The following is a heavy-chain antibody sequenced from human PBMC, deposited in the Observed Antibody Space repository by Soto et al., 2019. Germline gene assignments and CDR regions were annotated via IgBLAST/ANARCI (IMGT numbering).Heavy chain of an antibody. CDR2: IYYSGST. V-gene: IGHV4-39*01. Sequence: QLQLQESGPGLVKPSETLSLTCTVTGDSFSRCTYYWGWIRQPPGKGLEWIGSIYYSGSTYYNPSLGSQVPISINTSKKQFSLKLRSVTAADTAVYYCARQNHPPGFFPFYYYYMDVWGKGTTVTVSS. J-gene: IGHJ6*03. CDR3: ARQNHPPGFFPFYYYYMDV. CDR1: GDSFSRCTYY. D-gene: IGHD3-3*01.